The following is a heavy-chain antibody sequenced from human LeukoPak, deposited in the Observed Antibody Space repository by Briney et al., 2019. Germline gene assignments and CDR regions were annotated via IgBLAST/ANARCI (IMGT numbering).Heavy chain of an antibody. CDR3: ARVRGDRGSYICWFDP. CDR2: ISSSGSTI. CDR1: GFSPSDYY. D-gene: IGHD1-26*01. J-gene: IGHJ5*02. Sequence: RGSLRLSRAAPGFSPSDYYVSWIRQAPGEGLGWVSYISSSGSTIYYADSVKGRFTISRDNAKDSLYLQMNSLRAEGTAVDFLARVRGDRGSYICWFDPRGQGTLGTVSP. V-gene: IGHV3-11*01.